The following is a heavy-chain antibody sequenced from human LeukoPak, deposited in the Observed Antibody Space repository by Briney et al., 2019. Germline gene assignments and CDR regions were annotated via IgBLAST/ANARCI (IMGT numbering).Heavy chain of an antibody. D-gene: IGHD3-10*01. CDR2: IIPILGIA. CDR3: ARALVRGVISDWFDP. CDR1: GGTFSSYA. Sequence: SVKVSCKASGGTFSSYAISWVRQAPGQGLEWMGRIIPILGIANYAQKFQGRVTITADKSTSTAYMELCSLRSEDTAVYYCARALVRGVISDWFDPWGQGTLVTVSS. J-gene: IGHJ5*02. V-gene: IGHV1-69*04.